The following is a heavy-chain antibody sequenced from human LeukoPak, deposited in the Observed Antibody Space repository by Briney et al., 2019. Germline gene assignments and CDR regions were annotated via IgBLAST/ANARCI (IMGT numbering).Heavy chain of an antibody. CDR1: GGSISSRSYY. V-gene: IGHV4-39*01. J-gene: IGHJ4*02. D-gene: IGHD5-24*01. CDR3: ARLRSRDGYNFDY. CDR2: IYYTDST. Sequence: SETLSLTCTVSGGSISSRSYYWGWIRQPPGKGLEWIASIYYTDSTSYNPSLKSRVTISVDTSKNQFSLKLSSVNAADTAVYYCARLRSRDGYNFDYWGQGTLVTVSS.